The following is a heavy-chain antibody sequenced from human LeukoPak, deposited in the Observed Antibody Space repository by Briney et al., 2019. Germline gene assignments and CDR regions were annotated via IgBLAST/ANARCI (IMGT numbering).Heavy chain of an antibody. V-gene: IGHV3-49*03. J-gene: IGHJ4*02. CDR2: IRSKAYGGTT. CDR3: ARDIRYASGSYPFDY. Sequence: GRSLRLSCTASGFTFGDYAMSWFRQAPGKGLEWVGFIRSKAYGGTTAYAASVKGRFTISRDDSKSIAYLQMNSLKTEDTAVYYCARDIRYASGSYPFDYWGQGTLVTVSS. D-gene: IGHD3-10*01. CDR1: GFTFGDYA.